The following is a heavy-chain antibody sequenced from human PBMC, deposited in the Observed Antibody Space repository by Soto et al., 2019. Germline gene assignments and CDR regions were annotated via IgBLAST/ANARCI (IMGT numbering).Heavy chain of an antibody. CDR2: LYYGRSA. V-gene: IGHV4-59*01. CDR3: ALRSMAVVPEY. CDR1: GDSISSYY. D-gene: IGHD3-22*01. J-gene: IGHJ4*02. Sequence: QVQLQESGPGLVKPSETLSLTCAVSGDSISSYYCMWIRQPPGKGLESIGYLYYGRSANYNPSLESRVTLSVDTSTNQRSLTLSSMTAADTAVYYCALRSMAVVPEYWGQGTLVTVSS.